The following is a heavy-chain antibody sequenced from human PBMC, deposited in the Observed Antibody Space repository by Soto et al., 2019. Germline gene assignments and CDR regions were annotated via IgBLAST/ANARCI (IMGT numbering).Heavy chain of an antibody. CDR1: GGSISSGGYY. CDR3: ARFPTWSGYSFRYSYGMDV. J-gene: IGHJ6*02. D-gene: IGHD3-3*01. CDR2: IYYSGST. V-gene: IGHV4-31*03. Sequence: QVQLQESGPGLVKPSQTLSLTCTVSGGSISSGGYYWSWIRQHPGKGLEWIGYIYYSGSTYYNPSLASRVTISVDTSQNQVSLTLSSATAADTAVYFCARFPTWSGYSFRYSYGMDVWGQGTTVTVSS.